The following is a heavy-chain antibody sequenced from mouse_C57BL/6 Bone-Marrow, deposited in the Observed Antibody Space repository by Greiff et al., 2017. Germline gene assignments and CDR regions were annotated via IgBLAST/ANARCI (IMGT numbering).Heavy chain of an antibody. Sequence: EVQRVESGGGLVQPGGSMKLSCVASGFTFSNYWMNWVRQSPEKGLEWVAQIRLKSDNYATHYAESVKGRFTISRDDSKSSVYLQMNNLRAEDTGIYYCTASSGYVAYWGQGTLVTVSA. J-gene: IGHJ3*01. V-gene: IGHV6-3*01. CDR2: IRLKSDNYAT. CDR1: GFTFSNYW. D-gene: IGHD3-2*02. CDR3: TASSGYVAY.